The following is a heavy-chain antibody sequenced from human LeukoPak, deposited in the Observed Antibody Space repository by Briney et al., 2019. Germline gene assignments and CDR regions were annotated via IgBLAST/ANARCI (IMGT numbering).Heavy chain of an antibody. CDR3: ARDLIHGNYFDY. CDR1: GGSISSGSYY. CDR2: IYTSGST. Sequence: SQTLSLTCTVSGGSISSGSYYWSWIRQPAGKGLEWIGRIYTSGSTNYNPSLKSRVTISVDTSKNQFSLKLSSVTAADTAVYYCARDLIHGNYFDYWGQGTLVTVSS. V-gene: IGHV4-61*02. J-gene: IGHJ4*02. D-gene: IGHD2-8*01.